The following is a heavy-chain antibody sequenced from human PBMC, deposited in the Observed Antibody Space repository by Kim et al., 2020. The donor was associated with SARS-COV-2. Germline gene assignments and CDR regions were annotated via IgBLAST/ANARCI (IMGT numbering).Heavy chain of an antibody. CDR2: FDPEDGET. J-gene: IGHJ4*02. Sequence: ASVKVSCKVSGYTLTELSMHWVRQAPGKGLEWMGGFDPEDGETIYAQKFQGRVTMTEDTSTDTAYMELSSLRSEDTAVYYCATSTTSRYYFDYWGQGTLVTVSS. CDR1: GYTLTELS. V-gene: IGHV1-24*01. CDR3: ATSTTSRYYFDY. D-gene: IGHD5-12*01.